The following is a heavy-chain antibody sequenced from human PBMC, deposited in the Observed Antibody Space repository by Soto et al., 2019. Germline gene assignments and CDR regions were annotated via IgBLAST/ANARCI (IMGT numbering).Heavy chain of an antibody. J-gene: IGHJ4*02. Sequence: GPSVKVSCTASGGTFSSYAISWVRQAPGQGLEWMGGIIPIFGTANYAQKFQGRVTITADESTSTAYMELSSLRSEDTAVYYCARDLDPGIAVAGTWGQGTLVTVSP. V-gene: IGHV1-69*13. CDR2: IIPIFGTA. CDR1: GGTFSSYA. CDR3: ARDLDPGIAVAGT. D-gene: IGHD6-19*01.